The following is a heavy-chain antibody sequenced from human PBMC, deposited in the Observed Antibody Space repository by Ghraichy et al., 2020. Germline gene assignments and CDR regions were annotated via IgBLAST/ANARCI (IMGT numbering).Heavy chain of an antibody. CDR2: IYYSGST. D-gene: IGHD6-6*01. Sequence: SETLSLTCTVSGGSISSSSYYWGWIRQPPGKGLEWIGSIYYSGSTYYNPSLKSRVTISVDTSKNQFSLKLSSVTAADTAVYYCARSGRDSSSSVLGMDVWGQGTTVTVSS. V-gene: IGHV4-39*01. CDR1: GGSISSSSYY. CDR3: ARSGRDSSSSVLGMDV. J-gene: IGHJ6*02.